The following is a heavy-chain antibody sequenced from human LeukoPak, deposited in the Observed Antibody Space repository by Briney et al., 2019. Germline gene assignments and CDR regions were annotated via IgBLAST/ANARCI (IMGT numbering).Heavy chain of an antibody. CDR2: IYYSGST. D-gene: IGHD3-3*01. V-gene: IGHV4-59*01. Sequence: SETLSLTCTVPGGSISSYYWSWIRQPPGKGLEWIGYIYYSGSTNYNPSLKSRVTISVDTSKNQFSLKLSSVTAADTAVYYCLGSGYSVDYWGQGTLVTVSS. J-gene: IGHJ4*02. CDR3: LGSGYSVDY. CDR1: GGSISSYY.